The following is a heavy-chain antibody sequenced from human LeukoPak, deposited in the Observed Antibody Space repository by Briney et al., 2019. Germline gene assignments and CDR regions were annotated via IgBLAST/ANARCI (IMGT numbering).Heavy chain of an antibody. CDR2: ISGSGDST. CDR1: GFTFSTYS. CDR3: AKSGYYDSSGYYYMGFFEN. V-gene: IGHV3-23*01. Sequence: GSLTLSCAASGFTFSTYSMNWVRQAPGKGLEWVSAISGSGDSTYYADSVKGRFTISRDNSKNTVYLQMSSLRAEDTAVYYCAKSGYYDSSGYYYMGFFENWGQRTLVTVSS. D-gene: IGHD3-22*01. J-gene: IGHJ4*02.